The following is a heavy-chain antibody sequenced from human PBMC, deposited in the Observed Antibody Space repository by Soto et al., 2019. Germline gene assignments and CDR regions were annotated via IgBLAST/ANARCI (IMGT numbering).Heavy chain of an antibody. Sequence: SVKVSCKASGGTFSSYAISWVRQAPGQGLEWMGGIIPIFGTANYAQKFQGRVTITADKSTSTAYMELSSLRSEDTAVYYCARDLIVYSGSYLPNWFDPWGQGTLVTVSS. CDR2: IIPIFGTA. J-gene: IGHJ5*02. CDR1: GGTFSSYA. CDR3: ARDLIVYSGSYLPNWFDP. D-gene: IGHD1-26*01. V-gene: IGHV1-69*06.